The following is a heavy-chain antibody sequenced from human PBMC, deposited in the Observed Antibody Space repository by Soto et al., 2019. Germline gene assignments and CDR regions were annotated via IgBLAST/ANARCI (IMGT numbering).Heavy chain of an antibody. J-gene: IGHJ3*02. CDR1: VFSLSTSGVG. CDR2: IYWDDDK. CDR3: AHVSTTGTTFEAFDI. V-gene: IGHV2-5*02. Sequence: SGPTPVNHTQTLTLTCTFSVFSLSTSGVGVGWIRQPPGKALEWLALIYWDDDKRYSPSLKSRLTIAKDTSKNQVVLTMTNMDPVDTATYYCAHVSTTGTTFEAFDIWGQGTMVTVSS. D-gene: IGHD1-1*01.